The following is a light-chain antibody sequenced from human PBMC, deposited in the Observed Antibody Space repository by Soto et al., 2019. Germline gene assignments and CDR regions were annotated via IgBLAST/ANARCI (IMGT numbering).Light chain of an antibody. V-gene: IGKV3-11*01. CDR3: HQRRNWPLMYS. CDR1: QSVSSY. J-gene: IGKJ2*01. CDR2: DTS. Sequence: EIVLTQSPATLSLSPGERATLSCRASQSVSSYLAWYQQKPGQAPRLLIYDTSNRATGIPARFSGSGSGTDFTLTISSLAPEDFAIYYCHQRRNWPLMYSFGQGTKLEIK.